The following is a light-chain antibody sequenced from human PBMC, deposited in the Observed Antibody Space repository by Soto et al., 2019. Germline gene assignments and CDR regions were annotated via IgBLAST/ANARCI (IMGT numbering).Light chain of an antibody. CDR3: QQYYSYPPH. Sequence: AIRMTQSPSSLSASTGDRVTITCRASQGISSYLAWYQQKPGKAPKLLIYAASTLQSGVPSRFSGSGSGTDFTLTISCLPSEDFATYYCQQYYSYPPHFGQGTKLEIK. J-gene: IGKJ2*01. CDR1: QGISSY. V-gene: IGKV1-8*01. CDR2: AAS.